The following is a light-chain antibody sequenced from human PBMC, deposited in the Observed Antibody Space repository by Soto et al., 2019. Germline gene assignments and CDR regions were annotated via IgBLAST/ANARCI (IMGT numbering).Light chain of an antibody. CDR2: CAS. CDR1: QSISGNY. V-gene: IGKV3-20*01. Sequence: EVVLTQSPGTLSLSPGERATLSCRAGQSISGNYLAWYKQTYGQAPRLLIYCASSRATGIPDRFSGSGSGTDFALTISRLEPEDVAVYYCQQYGSSPGLFAFGPGTRVDIK. CDR3: QQYGSSPGLFA. J-gene: IGKJ3*01.